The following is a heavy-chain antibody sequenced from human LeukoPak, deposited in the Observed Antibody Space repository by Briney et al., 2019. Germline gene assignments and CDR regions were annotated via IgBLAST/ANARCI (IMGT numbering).Heavy chain of an antibody. D-gene: IGHD2-15*01. CDR2: IIPILGIA. J-gene: IGHJ4*02. Sequence: AASVKVSCKASGGTFSSYAISWLRQAPGQGLEWMGRIIPILGIANYAQKFQGRVTITADKSTSTAYMELSSLRSEDTAVYYCARVSPNCSGGSCYFDYWGQGTLVTVSS. CDR3: ARVSPNCSGGSCYFDY. CDR1: GGTFSSYA. V-gene: IGHV1-69*04.